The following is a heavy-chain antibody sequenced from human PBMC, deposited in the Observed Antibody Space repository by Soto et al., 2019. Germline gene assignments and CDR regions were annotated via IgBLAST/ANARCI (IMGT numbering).Heavy chain of an antibody. CDR1: GFTFSSYA. V-gene: IGHV3-23*01. J-gene: IGHJ4*02. D-gene: IGHD2-15*01. CDR2: ISGSGGST. Sequence: GGSLRLSCAASGFTFSSYAMSWVRQAPGKGLEWVSAISGSGGSTYYADSVKGRFTISRDNSKNTLYLQMNSLRAEDTAVYYCAKDRKPHCSGGSCYTNFDYWGQGTLVTVSS. CDR3: AKDRKPHCSGGSCYTNFDY.